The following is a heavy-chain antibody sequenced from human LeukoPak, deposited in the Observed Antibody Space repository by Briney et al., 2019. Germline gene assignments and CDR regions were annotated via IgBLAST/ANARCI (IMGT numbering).Heavy chain of an antibody. D-gene: IGHD1-26*01. CDR2: LIPIFGTA. Sequence: SVKVSCKASGGTFSSYAISWVRQAPGQGLEWMGWLIPIFGTANYAQKFQGRVTITADESTSTAYMELSSLRSEDTAVYYCARGDRIGRHRVTGGAFDYWGQGTLVTVSS. V-gene: IGHV1-69*13. J-gene: IGHJ4*02. CDR3: ARGDRIGRHRVTGGAFDY. CDR1: GGTFSSYA.